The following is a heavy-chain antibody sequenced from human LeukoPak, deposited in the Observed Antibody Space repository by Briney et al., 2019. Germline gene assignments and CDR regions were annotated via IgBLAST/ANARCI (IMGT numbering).Heavy chain of an antibody. CDR1: GYTFTGYY. Sequence: ASVKVSCKASGYTFTGYYMHWVRQAPGQGLEWMGWINPNSGGTNYAQKFQGRVTMTRDTSISTAYMELSRLRSDDTAVYYCARDGNIVVVPAAMDNWFDPWGQGTLVTVSS. J-gene: IGHJ5*02. CDR2: INPNSGGT. V-gene: IGHV1-2*02. D-gene: IGHD2-2*01. CDR3: ARDGNIVVVPAAMDNWFDP.